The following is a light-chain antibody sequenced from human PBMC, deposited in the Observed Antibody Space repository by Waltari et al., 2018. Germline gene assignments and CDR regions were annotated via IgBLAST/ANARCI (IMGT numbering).Light chain of an antibody. Sequence: DIQMTQSPSTLSASVGDRVTITCRASQSISDWLAWYQQKPGTAPKLLIYKVSKLESGVPSRFSGSGSGTEFTRTSSSLQPDDFATYYCQQYDRFSGTFGPGTKVEIK. CDR3: QQYDRFSGT. CDR1: QSISDW. J-gene: IGKJ1*01. V-gene: IGKV1-5*03. CDR2: KVS.